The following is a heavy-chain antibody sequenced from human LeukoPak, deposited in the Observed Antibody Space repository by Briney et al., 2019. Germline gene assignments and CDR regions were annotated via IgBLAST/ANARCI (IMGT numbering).Heavy chain of an antibody. Sequence: QPGGSLRLSCAASGFTVSSNYMSWVRQAPGKGLEWVSAISGSSGSTYYADSVKGRFTISRDNSKNTLYLQMNSLRAEDTAVYYCAKDSRVAVAGTFGFDYWGQGTLVTVSS. D-gene: IGHD6-19*01. CDR2: ISGSSGST. J-gene: IGHJ4*02. CDR1: GFTVSSNY. V-gene: IGHV3-23*01. CDR3: AKDSRVAVAGTFGFDY.